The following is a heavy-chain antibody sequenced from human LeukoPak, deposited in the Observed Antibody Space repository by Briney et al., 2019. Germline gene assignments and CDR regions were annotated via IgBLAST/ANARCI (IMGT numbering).Heavy chain of an antibody. CDR3: AKGATVTSADYFDY. V-gene: IGHV3-30*02. CDR1: GFTFSSYG. D-gene: IGHD4-17*01. J-gene: IGHJ4*02. CDR2: IRYDGNKK. Sequence: GGSLRLSCATSGFTFSSYGMHWVRQAPGKGLEWMTFIRYDGNKKYYADSVKGRFTISRDNSKNTLYLQMNSLRAEDTAVYYCAKGATVTSADYFDYWGQGTLVTVSS.